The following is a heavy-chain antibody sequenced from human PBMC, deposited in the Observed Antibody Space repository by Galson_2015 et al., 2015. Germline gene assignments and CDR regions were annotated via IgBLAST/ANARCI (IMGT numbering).Heavy chain of an antibody. CDR3: ARVGYDIVTGTPTPDDY. CDR1: GYIFTSYG. D-gene: IGHD3-9*01. J-gene: IGHJ4*02. V-gene: IGHV1-18*01. CDR2: VSAYNGNT. Sequence: SVKVSCKASGYIFTSYGINWVRQAPGQGLEWMGWVSAYNGNTNYAQKLQGRVTMTTDTSTSTDYMELRSLRSDDTAVYYCARVGYDIVTGTPTPDDYWGQGTLVTVSS.